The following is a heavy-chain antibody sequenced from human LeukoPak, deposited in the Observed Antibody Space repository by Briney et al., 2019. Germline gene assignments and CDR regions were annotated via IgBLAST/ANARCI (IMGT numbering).Heavy chain of an antibody. J-gene: IGHJ4*02. D-gene: IGHD3-22*01. CDR2: IYYSGST. CDR3: ARAEDMIVVEITPY. CDR1: GGSISSSSYY. V-gene: IGHV4-39*01. Sequence: SETLSLTCTVSGGSISSSSYYWGWIRQPPGKGLEWIGSIYYSGSTYYNPSLKSRVTISVDTSKNQFSLKLSSVTAADTAVYYCARAEDMIVVEITPYWGQGTLVTVSS.